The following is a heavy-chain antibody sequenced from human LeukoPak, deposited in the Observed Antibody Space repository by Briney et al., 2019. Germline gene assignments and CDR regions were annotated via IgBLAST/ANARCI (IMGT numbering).Heavy chain of an antibody. D-gene: IGHD3-22*01. J-gene: IGHJ4*02. CDR3: ARGTYYYDSSGYPMAHFDY. CDR1: GGSISSSSYY. Sequence: SETLSLTCTVSGGSISSSSYYWGWIRQLPGKGLEWIGSIYYSGSTYYNPSLKSRVTISVDTSRNQFSLKLSSVTAADTAVYYCARGTYYYDSSGYPMAHFDYWGQGTLVTVSS. CDR2: IYYSGST. V-gene: IGHV4-39*07.